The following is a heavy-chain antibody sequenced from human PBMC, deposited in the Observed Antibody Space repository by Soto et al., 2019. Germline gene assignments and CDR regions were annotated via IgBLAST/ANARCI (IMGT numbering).Heavy chain of an antibody. J-gene: IGHJ4*02. CDR1: GFTLSDYY. Sequence: PGGSLRLSCAASGFTLSDYYMSWIRQAPGKGLEWVSYISSSSSYTSYADSVKGRFTISRDNAKNSLYLQMNSLRAEDTAVYYCARDLDDFWSGYPYWGQGTLVTVSS. V-gene: IGHV3-11*06. CDR2: ISSSSSYT. D-gene: IGHD3-3*01. CDR3: ARDLDDFWSGYPY.